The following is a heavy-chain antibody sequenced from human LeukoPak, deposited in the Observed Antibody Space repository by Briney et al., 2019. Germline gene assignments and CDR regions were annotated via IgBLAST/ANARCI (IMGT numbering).Heavy chain of an antibody. D-gene: IGHD3-10*01. Sequence: SETLSLTCTVSGGSISSGDYYWSWIRQPPGKGLEWIGYIYYSGSTYYNPSLKSRVTISVDTSKNQFSLKLSSVTAADTAVYYRARAGPISGEGLFDYWGQGTLVTVSS. J-gene: IGHJ4*02. CDR2: IYYSGST. CDR1: GGSISSGDYY. CDR3: ARAGPISGEGLFDY. V-gene: IGHV4-30-4*01.